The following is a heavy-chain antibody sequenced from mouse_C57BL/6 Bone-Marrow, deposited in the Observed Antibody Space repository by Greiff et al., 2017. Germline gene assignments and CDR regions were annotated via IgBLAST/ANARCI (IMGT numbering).Heavy chain of an antibody. CDR3: TRERGYDYDGWDYFDY. Sequence: EVQLVESGEGLVKPGGSLKLSCAASGFTFSSYAMSWVRQTPEKRLEWVAYISSGGDYIYYADTVKGRFTISRDNARNTLYLQMSSLKAEDTAMYYCTRERGYDYDGWDYFDYWGQGTTLTVSS. CDR2: ISSGGDYI. V-gene: IGHV5-9-1*02. D-gene: IGHD2-4*01. J-gene: IGHJ2*01. CDR1: GFTFSSYA.